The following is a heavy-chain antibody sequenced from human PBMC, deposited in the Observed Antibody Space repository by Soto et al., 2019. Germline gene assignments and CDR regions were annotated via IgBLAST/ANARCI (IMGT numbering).Heavy chain of an antibody. CDR2: ISGSGDST. V-gene: IGHV3-23*01. CDR3: AKDVGMVGVCSGGRCSFDY. CDR1: GFTFSSYA. Sequence: GGSLRLSCAASGFTFSSYAMSWVRQAPGKGLEWISAISGSGDSTYYADSVKGRFTISRDNSKSTLSLQMNSLGAEDTAVDYCAKDVGMVGVCSGGRCSFDYWGQGTLVTVSS. J-gene: IGHJ4*02. D-gene: IGHD2-15*01.